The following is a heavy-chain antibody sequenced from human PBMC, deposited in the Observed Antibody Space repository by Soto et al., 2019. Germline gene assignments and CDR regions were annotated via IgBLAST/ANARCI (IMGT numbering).Heavy chain of an antibody. Sequence: SETLSLTCTVSGGSLSDYYWSWIRQPPGKGLEWIGYIYFSGTTNYNPSLKSRVTISIDTSKNQFSLKLTSVTAADTAVYYCTRGGDYGVNWGQGTLVTVSS. CDR2: IYFSGTT. CDR3: TRGGDYGVN. D-gene: IGHD4-17*01. V-gene: IGHV4-59*08. J-gene: IGHJ4*02. CDR1: GGSLSDYY.